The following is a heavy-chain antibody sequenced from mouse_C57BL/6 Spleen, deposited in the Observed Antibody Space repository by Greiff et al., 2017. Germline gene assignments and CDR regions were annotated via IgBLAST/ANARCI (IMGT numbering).Heavy chain of an antibody. D-gene: IGHD2-4*01. CDR3: ARNYDYDASAWFAY. CDR2: ISDGGSYT. Sequence: EVKVVESGGGLVKPGGSLKLSCAASGFTFSSYAMSWVRQTPEKRLEWVATISDGGSYTYYPDNVKGRFTISRDNAKNNLYLQMSHLKSEDTAMYYCARNYDYDASAWFAYWGQGTLVTVSA. CDR1: GFTFSSYA. J-gene: IGHJ3*01. V-gene: IGHV5-4*03.